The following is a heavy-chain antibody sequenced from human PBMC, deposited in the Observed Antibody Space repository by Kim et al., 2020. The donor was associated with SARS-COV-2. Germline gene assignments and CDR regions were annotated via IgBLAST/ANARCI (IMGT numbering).Heavy chain of an antibody. D-gene: IGHD1-1*01. Sequence: AQKFQGRVTMTRDTSISTAYMELSRLRSDDTAVYYCARNLEYYYYYGMDVWGQGTTVTVSS. CDR3: ARNLEYYYYYGMDV. J-gene: IGHJ6*02. V-gene: IGHV1-2*02.